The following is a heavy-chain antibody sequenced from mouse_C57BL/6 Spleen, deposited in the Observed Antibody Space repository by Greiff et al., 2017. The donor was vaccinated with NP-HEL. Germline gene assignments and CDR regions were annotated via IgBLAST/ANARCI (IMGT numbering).Heavy chain of an antibody. J-gene: IGHJ2*01. Sequence: EVKLVESEGGLVQPGSSMKLSCTASGFTFSDYYMAWVRQVPEKGLEWVANINYDGSSTYYLDSLKSRFIISRDNAKNILYLQMSSLKSEDTATYYGARLPFPSQLRYYFDYWGQGTTLTVSS. D-gene: IGHD1-1*01. CDR1: GFTFSDYY. CDR3: ARLPFPSQLRYYFDY. CDR2: INYDGSST. V-gene: IGHV5-16*01.